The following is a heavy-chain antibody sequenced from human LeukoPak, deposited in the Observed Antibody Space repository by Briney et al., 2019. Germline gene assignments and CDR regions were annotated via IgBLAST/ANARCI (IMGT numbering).Heavy chain of an antibody. CDR3: ASGAGWLIDY. CDR1: GGNIDSFF. Sequence: SETLSLTCTVSGGNIDSFFWNWIRQPPGKGLEWIGHIDNSGSTKYSPSLKSRITMSRDTSKKQFSLKLTSETAADTAMYYCASGAGWLIDYWGQGTLVSVSS. V-gene: IGHV4-4*08. D-gene: IGHD6-19*01. J-gene: IGHJ4*02. CDR2: IDNSGST.